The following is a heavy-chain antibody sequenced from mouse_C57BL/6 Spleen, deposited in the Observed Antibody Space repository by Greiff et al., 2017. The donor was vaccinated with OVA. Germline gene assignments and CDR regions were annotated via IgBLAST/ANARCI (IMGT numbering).Heavy chain of an antibody. CDR3: ARGVYGNYSWFAY. CDR1: GYTFTSYW. CDR2: INPSNGGT. V-gene: IGHV1-53*01. D-gene: IGHD2-1*01. Sequence: VQLQQPGTELVKPGASVKLSCKASGYTFTSYWMHWVKQRPGQGLEWIGNINPSNGGTNYNEKFKRKATLTVDKSSSTAYMQLSSLTAEDSAVYYSARGVYGNYSWFAYWGQGTLVTVSA. J-gene: IGHJ3*01.